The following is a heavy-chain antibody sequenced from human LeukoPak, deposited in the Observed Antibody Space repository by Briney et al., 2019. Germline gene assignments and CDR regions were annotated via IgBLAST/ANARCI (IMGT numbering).Heavy chain of an antibody. CDR3: ARRYGSSLRGFEF. V-gene: IGHV4-30-4*01. CDR2: IHYSGRT. J-gene: IGHJ4*02. CDR1: GGSISSGDYY. D-gene: IGHD6-19*01. Sequence: SQTLSLTCTVSGGSISSGDYYWSWIRPPPGKGLQWIGYIHYSGRTYYNPSLQSRVTISRDTSNNQFSLKLRSVTAADTAVYYCARRYGSSLRGFEFWGQGTLVTVSS.